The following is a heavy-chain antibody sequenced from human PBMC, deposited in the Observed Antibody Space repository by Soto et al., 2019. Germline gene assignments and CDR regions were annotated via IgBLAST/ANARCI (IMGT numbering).Heavy chain of an antibody. CDR3: ARDLGDCSSTSCYTEGGYYYYYGMDV. CDR1: GFTFSSYA. V-gene: IGHV3-30-3*01. Sequence: QVQLVESGGGVVQPGRSLRLSCAASGFTFSSYAMHWVRQAPGKGLAWVAVISYDGSNKYYADSVKGRFTISRDNSKNTLYLQMNSLRAEDTAVYYCARDLGDCSSTSCYTEGGYYYYYGMDVWGQGTTVTVSS. J-gene: IGHJ6*02. CDR2: ISYDGSNK. D-gene: IGHD2-2*02.